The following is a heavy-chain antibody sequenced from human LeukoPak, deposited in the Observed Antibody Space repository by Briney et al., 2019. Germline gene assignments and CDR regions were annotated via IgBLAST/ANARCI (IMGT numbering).Heavy chain of an antibody. Sequence: GRSLRLSCAASGFTFSSYAMHWVRQAPGKGLEWVAVISYDGSNKYYADSVKGRFTISRDNSKNTLYLQMNSLRAEDTAVYYCARADSARPSSSPYDAFDIWGQGTMVTVSS. CDR3: ARADSARPSSSPYDAFDI. J-gene: IGHJ3*02. CDR2: ISYDGSNK. CDR1: GFTFSSYA. D-gene: IGHD6-6*01. V-gene: IGHV3-30-3*01.